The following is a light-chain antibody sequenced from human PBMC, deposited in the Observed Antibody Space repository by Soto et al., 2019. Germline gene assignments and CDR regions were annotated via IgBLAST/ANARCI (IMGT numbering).Light chain of an antibody. J-gene: IGKJ4*01. CDR2: DAS. Sequence: EIVLTQSPATLSLSPGERATLSCRASQSVSNYLAWYQQKPGQAPRLLIYDASNWATGIPARFSGSGAGTDFTLTISTLEPEDVAVYDCQQHINRLSFGGGTKVEIK. CDR1: QSVSNY. CDR3: QQHINRLS. V-gene: IGKV3-11*01.